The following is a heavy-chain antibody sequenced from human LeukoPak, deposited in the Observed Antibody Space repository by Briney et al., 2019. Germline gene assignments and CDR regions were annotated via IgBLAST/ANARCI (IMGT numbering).Heavy chain of an antibody. CDR3: AKELAYGFGY. V-gene: IGHV3-23*01. D-gene: IGHD4-17*01. Sequence: EGPVRLSCGAWILLYSHCHIHWVRQAPQKALEGVSTISASGDITYYADSMKGRFTFSRDNSKNTLYLQMSSLRAEDTAVYYCAKELAYGFGYWGQGTLVTVSS. J-gene: IGHJ4*02. CDR2: ISASGDIT. CDR1: ILLYSHCH.